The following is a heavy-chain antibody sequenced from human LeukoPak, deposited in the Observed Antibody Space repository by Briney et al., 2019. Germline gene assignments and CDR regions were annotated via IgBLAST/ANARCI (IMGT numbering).Heavy chain of an antibody. Sequence: SETLSLTCTVSGGSISSSSYYWGWIRQPPGNGLEWIGSIYYSGSTYYNPSLKSRVTISVDTSKNQFSLKLSSVTAADTAVYYCARDKMVRGVINLYYYYYMDVWGKGTTVTVSS. V-gene: IGHV4-39*07. CDR2: IYYSGST. D-gene: IGHD3-10*01. J-gene: IGHJ6*03. CDR3: ARDKMVRGVINLYYYYYMDV. CDR1: GGSISSSSYY.